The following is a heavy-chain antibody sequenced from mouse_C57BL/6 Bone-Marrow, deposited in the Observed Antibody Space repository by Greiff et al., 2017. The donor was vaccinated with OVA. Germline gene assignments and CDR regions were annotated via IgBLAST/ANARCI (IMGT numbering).Heavy chain of an antibody. Sequence: VQLQQPGAELVKPGASVKLSCKASGYTFTSYWMHWVKQRPGRGLAWIGRIDPNRGGTKYNEKFKSKAPLTVDKPSSTAYMQLSSLTSEDAAVYYCARTITTVVAPDDWGQGTTLTVSA. CDR1: GYTFTSYW. CDR3: ARTITTVVAPDD. J-gene: IGHJ2*01. V-gene: IGHV1-72*01. CDR2: IDPNRGGT. D-gene: IGHD1-1*01.